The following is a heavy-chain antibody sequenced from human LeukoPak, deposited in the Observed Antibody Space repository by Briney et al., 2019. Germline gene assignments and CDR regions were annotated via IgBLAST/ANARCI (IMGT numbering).Heavy chain of an antibody. J-gene: IGHJ4*02. V-gene: IGHV3-21*01. D-gene: IGHD2-2*01. CDR3: ASDPDVVPAATS. Sequence: PGGSLRLSCAASGFTFSSYSMNWVRQAPGKGLEWVSSISSSSSYIYYADSVKGRFTISRDNAKNSLYLQMNSLRAEDTAVYYCASDPDVVPAATSWGQGTLVTVSS. CDR1: GFTFSSYS. CDR2: ISSSSSYI.